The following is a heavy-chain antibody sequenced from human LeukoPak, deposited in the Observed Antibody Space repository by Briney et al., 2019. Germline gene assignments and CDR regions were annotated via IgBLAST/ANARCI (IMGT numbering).Heavy chain of an antibody. V-gene: IGHV4-31*03. Sequence: TSETLSLTCTVSGDSITSDGYYWSWVRQHPGQGLEWIGYIYYSGSTYYNPSLKSRVSISVDKSQNQFSLKLTSVTVADTAVYYCAREPTYYYDSSGDYYYGMDVWGQGTTVTVSS. D-gene: IGHD3-22*01. J-gene: IGHJ6*02. CDR1: GDSITSDGYY. CDR2: IYYSGST. CDR3: AREPTYYYDSSGDYYYGMDV.